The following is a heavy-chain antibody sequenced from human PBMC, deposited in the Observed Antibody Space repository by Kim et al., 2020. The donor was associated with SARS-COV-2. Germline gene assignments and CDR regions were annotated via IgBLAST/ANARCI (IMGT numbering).Heavy chain of an antibody. CDR2: IWCDGSKK. J-gene: IGHJ4*02. D-gene: IGHD2-2*01. CDR3: ANGGSSSSWAHLY. CDR1: GFTFSSYG. Sequence: GGSLRLSCAASGFTFSSYGMHWVRQAPGKGLEWVADIWCDGSKKYYVDSVKGRFTISRDNSKNTLYLQMNSLRSEDTAVYYCANGGSSSSWAHLYWGQGSLVTVSS. V-gene: IGHV3-33*06.